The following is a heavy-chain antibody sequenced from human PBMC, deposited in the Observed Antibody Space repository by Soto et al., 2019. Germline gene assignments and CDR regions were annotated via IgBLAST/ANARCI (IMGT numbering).Heavy chain of an antibody. CDR1: GGTFSSYA. CDR2: IIPIFGTA. Sequence: QVQLVQSGAEVKKPGSSVKVSWKASGGTFSSYAISWVRQAPGQGLEWMGGIIPIFGTANYAQKFQGRVTSTADESTSTAYMELSSVRSDDTAVYYCARDPGYDAQRGEVPIDYWGQGTLVTVSS. D-gene: IGHD5-12*01. V-gene: IGHV1-69*01. J-gene: IGHJ4*02. CDR3: ARDPGYDAQRGEVPIDY.